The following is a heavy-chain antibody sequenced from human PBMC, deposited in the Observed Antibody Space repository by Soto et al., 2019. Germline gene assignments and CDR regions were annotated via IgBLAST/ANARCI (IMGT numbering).Heavy chain of an antibody. V-gene: IGHV1-69*13. CDR1: GGTFSSYA. J-gene: IGHJ6*02. Sequence: GASVKVSCKASGGTFSSYAISWVRQAPGQGLEWMGGIIPIFGTANYAQKFQGRVTITADESTSTAYMELSSLRSEDTAVYYCARVVYDILTGYYYYGMDVWGQGTTVTVS. CDR3: ARVVYDILTGYYYYGMDV. CDR2: IIPIFGTA. D-gene: IGHD3-9*01.